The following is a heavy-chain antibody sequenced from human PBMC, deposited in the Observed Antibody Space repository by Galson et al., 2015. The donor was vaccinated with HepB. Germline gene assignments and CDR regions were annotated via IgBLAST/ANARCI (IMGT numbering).Heavy chain of an antibody. CDR3: ARGPQAGDFWSAFLDY. V-gene: IGHV1-2*06. D-gene: IGHD3-3*01. J-gene: IGHJ4*02. CDR2: INPNSGGT. Sequence: SVKVSCKASGYTFTGYYMHWVRQAPGQGLEWMGRINPNSGGTNYAQKFQGRVTMTRDTSISTAYMELSRLRSDDTAVYYCARGPQAGDFWSAFLDYWGQGTLVTVSS. CDR1: GYTFTGYY.